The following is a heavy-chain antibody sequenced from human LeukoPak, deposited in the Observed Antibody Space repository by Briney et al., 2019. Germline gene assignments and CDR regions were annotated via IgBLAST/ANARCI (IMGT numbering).Heavy chain of an antibody. D-gene: IGHD3-3*01. CDR1: GFTFTNYA. V-gene: IGHV3-23*01. CDR3: GRIISDSAGVGGS. Sequence: GGSLRLSCAASGFTFTNYAITWVRQAPGKGLEWVSSITGSGSNTYYADSVKGRFTISRDNSKNTVDLQMNSLTAEDTAVYHCGRIISDSAGVGGSWGQGTLVTVSS. J-gene: IGHJ5*02. CDR2: ITGSGSNT.